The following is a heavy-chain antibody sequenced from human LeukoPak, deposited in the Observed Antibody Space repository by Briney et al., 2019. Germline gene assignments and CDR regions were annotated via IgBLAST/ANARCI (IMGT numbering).Heavy chain of an antibody. CDR1: GVSFNGYY. D-gene: IGHD2-15*01. J-gene: IGHJ4*02. Sequence: PSETLSLTCAVYGVSFNGYYWSWVRQPPGKGLEWVGRIKSKTDGGTTDYAAPVKGRFTISRDDSKNTLYLQMNSLKTEDTAVYYCTTEYCSGGSCYTEVGYWGQGTLVTVSS. V-gene: IGHV3-15*07. CDR3: TTEYCSGGSCYTEVGY. CDR2: IKSKTDGGTT.